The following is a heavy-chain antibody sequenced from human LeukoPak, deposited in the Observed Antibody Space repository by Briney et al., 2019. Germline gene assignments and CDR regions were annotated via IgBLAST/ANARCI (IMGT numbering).Heavy chain of an antibody. CDR3: ARRRYYDGSGYLE. CDR1: GDSVSRSDSY. D-gene: IGHD3-22*01. Sequence: KPSETLSLTCSVSGDSVSRSDSYWDWIRQPPGKGLEWIGTIYYSGSTYYSPSLKSRVTMSVEPSNNQFSLNLRSVTAADTALYYCARRRYYDGSGYLEWGQGTLLSVSS. CDR2: IYYSGST. V-gene: IGHV4-39*01. J-gene: IGHJ1*01.